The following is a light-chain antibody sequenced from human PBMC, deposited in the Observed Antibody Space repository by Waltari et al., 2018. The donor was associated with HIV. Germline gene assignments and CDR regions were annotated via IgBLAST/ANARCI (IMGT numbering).Light chain of an antibody. CDR2: GAS. CDR1: QRVRSAS. Sequence: EIVLTQSPGTLSLSPGERATLSCRASQRVRSASLAWYQQKPCQAPRLLIYGASSRAPGIPDRFSSSGAVTDFILTISRLEPEDCAVYYCQQYAASPLTFGGGTKVEIK. CDR3: QQYAASPLT. J-gene: IGKJ4*01. V-gene: IGKV3-20*01.